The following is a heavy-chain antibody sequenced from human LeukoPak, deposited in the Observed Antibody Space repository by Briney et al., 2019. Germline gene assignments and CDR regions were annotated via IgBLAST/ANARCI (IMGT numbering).Heavy chain of an antibody. CDR2: ISYDGSNK. D-gene: IGHD3-10*01. CDR3: ARDPPYYYGSGARAFDI. CDR1: GFTFSSYG. V-gene: IGHV3-30*03. J-gene: IGHJ3*02. Sequence: QPGGSLRLSCAASGFTFSSYGMHWVRQAPGKGLEWVAVISYDGSNKYYADSVKGRFTISRDNSKNTLYLQMNSLRAEDTAVYYCARDPPYYYGSGARAFDIWGQGTMVTVSS.